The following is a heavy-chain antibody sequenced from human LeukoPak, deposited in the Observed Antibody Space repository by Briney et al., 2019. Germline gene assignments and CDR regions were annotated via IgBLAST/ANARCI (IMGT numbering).Heavy chain of an antibody. Sequence: GGSLRLSCAASRFTFSSYGMSWVRQAPGKGLEWVSGISGSGGSTYYADSAKGRFTISRDNSKNTLYLQMNSLRVEDTAVYYCAKEGGLRSSWSFDFWGQGILVIVSS. CDR1: RFTFSSYG. CDR3: AKEGGLRSSWSFDF. V-gene: IGHV3-23*01. CDR2: ISGSGGST. D-gene: IGHD6-13*01. J-gene: IGHJ4*02.